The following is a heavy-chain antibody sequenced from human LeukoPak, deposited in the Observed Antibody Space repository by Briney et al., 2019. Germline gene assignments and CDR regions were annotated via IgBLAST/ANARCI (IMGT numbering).Heavy chain of an antibody. J-gene: IGHJ4*02. Sequence: PGGSLRLSCAASGFTFSSYAMNWVRQAPGKGLEWVPTISGSGVSTYYADSVKGRFTISRANSKNTLYLQMDSLRAEDTAVYYCARGMTPSSGRYYFDYWGQGTLVTVSS. D-gene: IGHD6-19*01. V-gene: IGHV3-23*01. CDR3: ARGMTPSSGRYYFDY. CDR1: GFTFSSYA. CDR2: ISGSGVST.